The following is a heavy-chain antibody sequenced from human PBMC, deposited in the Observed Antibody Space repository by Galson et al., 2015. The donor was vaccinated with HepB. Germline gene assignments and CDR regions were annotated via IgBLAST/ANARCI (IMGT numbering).Heavy chain of an antibody. Sequence: SVKVSCKASGGTFSSYAISWVRQAPGQGLEWMGGIIPIFGTANYAQKFQGRVTITADESTSTAYMELSSLRSEDTAVYYCAMHCGGDCYTPNYYYGMDVWGQGTTVTVSS. J-gene: IGHJ6*02. CDR2: IIPIFGTA. CDR3: AMHCGGDCYTPNYYYGMDV. CDR1: GGTFSSYA. V-gene: IGHV1-69*13. D-gene: IGHD2-21*02.